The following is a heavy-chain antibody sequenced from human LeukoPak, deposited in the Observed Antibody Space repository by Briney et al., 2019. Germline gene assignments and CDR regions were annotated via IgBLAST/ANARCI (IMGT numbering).Heavy chain of an antibody. D-gene: IGHD2-15*01. Sequence: GGSLRLSCAASGFTFSTYSMNWVRQTPGEGLEWVSYISSDSSTILYADSVKGRLTISRDNAKNTLDLQMNSLRAEDTAVYYCAKDFGYCSGGSCPFHYWGQGTLVTVSS. V-gene: IGHV3-48*04. CDR1: GFTFSTYS. J-gene: IGHJ4*02. CDR3: AKDFGYCSGGSCPFHY. CDR2: ISSDSSTI.